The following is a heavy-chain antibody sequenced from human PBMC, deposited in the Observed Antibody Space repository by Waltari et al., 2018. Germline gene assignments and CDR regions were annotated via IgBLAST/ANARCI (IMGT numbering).Heavy chain of an antibody. J-gene: IGHJ5*02. Sequence: QVQLVQSGAEVTKPGASVTVSCKASGYTFTGYYMPWVRQAPGKGLEWMGWINPNSGGTNYEQKFQGRVTMTRDTSISTAYMELSRLRSDDTAVYYCARQRRVVTRLGWFDPWGQGTLVTVSS. CDR2: INPNSGGT. V-gene: IGHV1-2*02. CDR1: GYTFTGYY. CDR3: ARQRRVVTRLGWFDP. D-gene: IGHD2-21*02.